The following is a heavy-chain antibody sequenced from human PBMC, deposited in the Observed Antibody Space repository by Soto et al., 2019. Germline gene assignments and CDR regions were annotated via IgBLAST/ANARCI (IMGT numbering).Heavy chain of an antibody. CDR1: GFTFSSYA. CDR3: AKARGRMTTVTTTQGYFDL. J-gene: IGHJ2*01. Sequence: EVQLLESGGGLVQPGGSLRLSCAASGFTFSSYAMSWVRQAPGKGLAWVSAISGSGGSTYYADSVKGRFTISRDNSKNTLYLQMNSLRAEDTAVYYCAKARGRMTTVTTTQGYFDLWGRGTLVTVSS. V-gene: IGHV3-23*01. D-gene: IGHD4-17*01. CDR2: ISGSGGST.